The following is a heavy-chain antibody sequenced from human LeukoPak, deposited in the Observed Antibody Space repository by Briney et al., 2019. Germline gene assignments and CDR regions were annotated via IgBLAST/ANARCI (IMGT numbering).Heavy chain of an antibody. CDR3: ARVRSNDYGDYAYFQH. Sequence: GGSLRLSCAASGFTFSSYSMNWVRQAPGKGLEWISYISSSSSAIYYADSVKGRFTISRDNAKNSLYLQMNSLRAEDTAVYYCARVRSNDYGDYAYFQHWGQGTLVTVSS. J-gene: IGHJ1*01. CDR2: ISSSSSAI. V-gene: IGHV3-48*01. D-gene: IGHD4-17*01. CDR1: GFTFSSYS.